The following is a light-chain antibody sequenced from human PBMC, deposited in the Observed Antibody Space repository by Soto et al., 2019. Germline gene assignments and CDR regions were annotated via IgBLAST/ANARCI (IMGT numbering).Light chain of an antibody. CDR3: QQRRNWLT. J-gene: IGKJ4*01. CDR2: DAT. Sequence: EVVLTQSPATLSLSPGERATLSCRASQSVSSYLAWYQQKPGQAPRLLIYDATNRATGTPARFSASGSGTDFTLTINNLEPEDFAIYYCQQRRNWLTFGGGTKVDIK. V-gene: IGKV3-11*01. CDR1: QSVSSY.